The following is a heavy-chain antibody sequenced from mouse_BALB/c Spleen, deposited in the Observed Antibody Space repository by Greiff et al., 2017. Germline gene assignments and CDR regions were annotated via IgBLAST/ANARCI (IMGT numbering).Heavy chain of an antibody. Sequence: VNVVESGAELVKPGASVKLSCKASGYTFTSYYMYWVKQRPGQGLEWIGEINPSNGGTNFNEKFKSKATLTVDKSSSTAYMQLSSLTSEDSAVYYCTRKGYGNFYAMDYWGQGTSVTVSS. J-gene: IGHJ4*01. CDR1: GYTFTSYY. CDR2: INPSNGGT. CDR3: TRKGYGNFYAMDY. D-gene: IGHD2-10*02. V-gene: IGHV1S81*02.